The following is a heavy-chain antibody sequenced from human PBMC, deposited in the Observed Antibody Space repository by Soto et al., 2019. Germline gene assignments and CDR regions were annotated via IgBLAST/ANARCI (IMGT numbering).Heavy chain of an antibody. CDR3: ARDRVVAATCYGMGV. D-gene: IGHD2-15*01. Sequence: SVKVSCKASGGTFSSYAISWVRQAPGQGLEWMGGIIPIFGTANYAQKFQGRVTITADESTSTAYMELSSLRSEDTAVYYCARDRVVAATCYGMGVWGQGTTVTVSS. V-gene: IGHV1-69*13. CDR2: IIPIFGTA. J-gene: IGHJ6*02. CDR1: GGTFSSYA.